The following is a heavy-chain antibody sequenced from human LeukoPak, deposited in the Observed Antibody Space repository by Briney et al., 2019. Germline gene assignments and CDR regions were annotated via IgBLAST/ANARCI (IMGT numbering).Heavy chain of an antibody. CDR2: IYYSGST. V-gene: IGHV4-30-4*01. CDR1: GGSLSGGDYY. Sequence: TPSLPCTVSGGSLSGGDYYWSWIPPPPGEGLEWVGYIYYSGSTYYNPSLKSRVTISVDTSKNQFSLKLSSVTAADTAVYYCARAYGDYVEYFQHWGQGTLVTVSS. CDR3: ARAYGDYVEYFQH. J-gene: IGHJ1*01. D-gene: IGHD4-17*01.